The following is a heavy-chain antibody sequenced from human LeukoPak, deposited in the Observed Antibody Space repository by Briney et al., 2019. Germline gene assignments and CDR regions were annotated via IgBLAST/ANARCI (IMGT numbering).Heavy chain of an antibody. J-gene: IGHJ4*02. CDR3: ARGGLGDYYSDY. CDR2: IYYSGST. CDR1: GGSISSYY. V-gene: IGHV4-59*01. Sequence: SETLSLTCTVSGGSISSYYWSWIRQPPGKGLEWIGNIYYSGSTNYNPSLTSRVTISVDTSKNQFSLKLSSVTAADTAVYYCARGGLGDYYSDYWGQGTLVTV. D-gene: IGHD4-17*01.